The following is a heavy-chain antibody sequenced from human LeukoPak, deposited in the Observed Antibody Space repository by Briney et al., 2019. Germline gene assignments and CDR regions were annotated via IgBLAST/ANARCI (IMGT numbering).Heavy chain of an antibody. Sequence: SETLSLTCTVSGGSVSSGSYYWSWIRQPPGKGLEWIGYIYYSGSAKYNPSLKSRVTISVDTSKNQFSLKLTSVTAADTATYYCARGLVPAAVEFDYWGQGTLVTVSS. CDR1: GGSVSSGSYY. CDR3: ARGLVPAAVEFDY. CDR2: IYYSGSA. J-gene: IGHJ4*02. D-gene: IGHD2-2*01. V-gene: IGHV4-61*01.